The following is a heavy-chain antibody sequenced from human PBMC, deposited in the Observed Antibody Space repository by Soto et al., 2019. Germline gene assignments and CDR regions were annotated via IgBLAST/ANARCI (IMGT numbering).Heavy chain of an antibody. CDR3: AKHEGYCSTTTCSNFDY. CDR2: IYPGDSDS. CDR1: GYNFTNYW. D-gene: IGHD2-2*01. Sequence: GESLKISCKVTGYNFTNYWVAWVRQMPGKGLEWMGIIYPGDSDSSYSPSFQGQVTISADKSINTAYLHWSSLKASDTAIYYCAKHEGYCSTTTCSNFDYWGQGTLVTVSS. V-gene: IGHV5-51*01. J-gene: IGHJ4*02.